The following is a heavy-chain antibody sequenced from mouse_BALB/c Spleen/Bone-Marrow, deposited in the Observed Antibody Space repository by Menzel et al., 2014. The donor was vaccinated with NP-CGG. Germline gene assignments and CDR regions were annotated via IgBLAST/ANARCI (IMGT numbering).Heavy chain of an antibody. V-gene: IGHV1-7*01. D-gene: IGHD2-4*01. CDR2: IKVSTGYT. CDR3: ARDYYYAMDY. Sequence: VQRVESGAELAKPGASVKMSCKASGYTFTNYWMYWVKQRPGQGLEWIGYIKVSTGYTEYNQKFKDKATLTADISSSIAYMQLSSLTSEDSAVYYCARDYYYAMDYWGQGTSVTVSS. CDR1: GYTFTNYW. J-gene: IGHJ4*01.